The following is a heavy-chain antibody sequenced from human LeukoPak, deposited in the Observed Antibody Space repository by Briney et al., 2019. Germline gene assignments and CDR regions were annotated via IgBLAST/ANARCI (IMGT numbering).Heavy chain of an antibody. V-gene: IGHV1-69*01. J-gene: IGHJ6*02. D-gene: IGHD3-3*01. CDR2: IIPIFGTA. CDR3: ARALGDYDFWSGYYSYYYYGMDV. Sequence: SVKVSCKASGGTFSSYAISWVRQAPGQGLEWMGGIIPIFGTANYAQKFQGRVTITADESTSTAYMELSSLRSEDTAVYYCARALGDYDFWSGYYSYYYYGMDVWGQGTTVTVSS. CDR1: GGTFSSYA.